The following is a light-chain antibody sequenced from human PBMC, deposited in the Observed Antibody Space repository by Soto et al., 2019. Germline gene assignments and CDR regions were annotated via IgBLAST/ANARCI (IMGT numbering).Light chain of an antibody. CDR1: QSLSSN. J-gene: IGKJ4*01. CDR2: DTS. CDR3: QQYGYLVT. V-gene: IGKV3-15*01. Sequence: EIVLTQSPATLYVSPGERVTLSCRASQSLSSNVAWYQQRPRQAPRLLIYDTSSRASDVPARFSGRGSGTEFTLTIASLQSEDFAMYYCQQYGYLVTFGGGTKVEIK.